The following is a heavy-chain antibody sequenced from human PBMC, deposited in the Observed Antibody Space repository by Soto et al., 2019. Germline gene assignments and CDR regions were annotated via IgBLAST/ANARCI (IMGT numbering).Heavy chain of an antibody. CDR2: INAGIGNT. D-gene: IGHD3-22*01. J-gene: IGHJ4*02. CDR3: ARDDSSGYYLFDY. CDR1: GYTFTSYA. V-gene: IGHV1-3*01. Sequence: ASVKVSCKASGYTFTSYAMHWVRQAPGQRLEWMGWINAGIGNTKYSQKFQGRVTITRDTSASTAYMELSSLRSEDTAVYYCARDDSSGYYLFDYWGQGTLVTVSS.